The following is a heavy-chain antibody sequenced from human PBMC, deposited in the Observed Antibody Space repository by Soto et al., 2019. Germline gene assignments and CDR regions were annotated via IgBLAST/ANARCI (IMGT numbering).Heavy chain of an antibody. CDR2: IIPIFGTA. J-gene: IGHJ6*02. CDR1: GGTFSSYA. D-gene: IGHD1-20*01. V-gene: IGHV1-69*13. Sequence: AAVQVSCKASGGTFSSYAISWVRQAPGQGLEWMGGIIPIFGTANYAQKFQGRVTITADESTSTAYMELSSLRSEDTAVYYCARSYKVYGMDVWGQGTTVTVSS. CDR3: ARSYKVYGMDV.